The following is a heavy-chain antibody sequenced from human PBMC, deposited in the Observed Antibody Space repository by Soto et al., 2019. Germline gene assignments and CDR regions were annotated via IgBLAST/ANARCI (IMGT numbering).Heavy chain of an antibody. Sequence: ASALTLRPYAKLLVRHAPGKGLEWVAVISYDGSNKYYADSVKGRFTISRDNSKNTLYLQLNSLRAEDTAVYYCARDKRDLRFLEWSYYFDYWGQGP. J-gene: IGHJ4*02. D-gene: IGHD3-3*01. V-gene: IGHV3-30-3*01. CDR2: ISYDGSNK. CDR1: ALTLRPYA. CDR3: ARDKRDLRFLEWSYYFDY.